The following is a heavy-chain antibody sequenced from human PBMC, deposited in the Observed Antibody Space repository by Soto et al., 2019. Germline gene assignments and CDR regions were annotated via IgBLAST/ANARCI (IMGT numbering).Heavy chain of an antibody. CDR2: INHSGST. CDR3: ARGTGSRRPYDY. V-gene: IGHV4-34*01. CDR1: GGSFSGYY. D-gene: IGHD6-13*01. J-gene: IGHJ4*02. Sequence: QVQLQQWGAGLLKPSETLSLTCAVYGGSFSGYYWSWIRQPPGKGLGWIGEINHSGSTNYNPSLKSRVTISVDTSKNQFSLKLSSVTAADTAVYYCARGTGSRRPYDYWGQGTLVTVSS.